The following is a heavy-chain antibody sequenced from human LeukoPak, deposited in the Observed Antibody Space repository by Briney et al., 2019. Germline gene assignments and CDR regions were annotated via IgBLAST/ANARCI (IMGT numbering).Heavy chain of an antibody. CDR3: ARDFYLYYGMDV. D-gene: IGHD3-16*02. Sequence: GGSLRLSCAASGFTFSSYEMNWVRQTPGKGLEWVSYISSSGSTIYYADSVKGRFTISRDNAKNSLYLQMNSLRAEDTAVYYCARDFYLYYGMDVWGQGTTVTVSS. J-gene: IGHJ6*02. CDR1: GFTFSSYE. CDR2: ISSSGSTI. V-gene: IGHV3-48*03.